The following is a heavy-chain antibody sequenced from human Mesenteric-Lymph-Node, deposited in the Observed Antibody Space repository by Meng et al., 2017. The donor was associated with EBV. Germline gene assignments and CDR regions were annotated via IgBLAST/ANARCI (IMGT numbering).Heavy chain of an antibody. Sequence: EAVGGLWVLGASLTLSGVASHFSFHIHDMNRVCLTRVRALECVSGISGSGITTYSAASVKCRFSISRDNSENSVYLQMNSLRVEDTAFYYCSNLPYSYWGQGTLVTVSS. D-gene: IGHD5-12*01. CDR2: ISGSGITT. CDR1: HFSFHIHD. CDR3: SNLPYSY. J-gene: IGHJ4*02. V-gene: IGHV3-23*01.